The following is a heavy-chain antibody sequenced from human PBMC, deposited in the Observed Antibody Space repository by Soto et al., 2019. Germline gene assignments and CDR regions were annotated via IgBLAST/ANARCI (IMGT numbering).Heavy chain of an antibody. CDR3: ARPYSGSYSFDY. J-gene: IGHJ4*02. V-gene: IGHV3-21*01. D-gene: IGHD1-26*01. CDR1: GFPFSSYN. CDR2: ITSTTSDI. Sequence: LRLSCAASGFPFSSYNMNWVRQAPGKGLEWVSSITSTTSDIYYADSVKGRFTISRDNAKNSLYLHMNSLRAEDTAVYYCARPYSGSYSFDYWGQGTLVTVSS.